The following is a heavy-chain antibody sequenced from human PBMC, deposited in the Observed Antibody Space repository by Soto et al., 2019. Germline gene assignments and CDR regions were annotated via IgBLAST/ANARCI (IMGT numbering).Heavy chain of an antibody. CDR1: GFTFSSYA. D-gene: IGHD2-2*01. V-gene: IGHV3-23*01. J-gene: IGHJ6*01. CDR2: IGESGTPT. CDR3: ATYIPGVRYYGMDV. Sequence: EVQLLESGGGLVQPGGSLRLSCAASGFTFSSYAMKWVRQAPGKGLEWVSLIGESGTPTYYADSVKGRFTISSDNSGNTLFLEMYSLRAEDTDVSYCATYIPGVRYYGMDVWGQGTTVTVSS.